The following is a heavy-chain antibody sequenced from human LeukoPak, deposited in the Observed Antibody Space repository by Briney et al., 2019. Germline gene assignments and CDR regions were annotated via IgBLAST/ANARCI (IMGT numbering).Heavy chain of an antibody. J-gene: IGHJ6*03. Sequence: GGSLRLSCAASGFTFSSYWMHWVRQAPGKGLVWVSRINTDGSSTSYADSVKGRFTISRDNAKNTLYLQMNSLRAEDTAVYYCAILATVREYYYYMDVWGKGTTVTVSS. D-gene: IGHD4-11*01. CDR3: AILATVREYYYYMDV. CDR2: INTDGSST. CDR1: GFTFSSYW. V-gene: IGHV3-74*01.